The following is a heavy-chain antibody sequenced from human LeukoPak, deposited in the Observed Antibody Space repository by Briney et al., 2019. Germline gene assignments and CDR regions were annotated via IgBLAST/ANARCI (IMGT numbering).Heavy chain of an antibody. V-gene: IGHV4-59*08. CDR1: GGSISSYY. CDR2: IYYSGST. D-gene: IGHD5-12*01. Sequence: SETLSLTCTVSGGSISSYYWSWIRQPPGKGLEWIGYIYYSGSTNYNPSLKSRVTKSVDTSKNQFSLKLSSVTAADTAVYYCARTSKIVAFDYWGQGTLVTVSS. J-gene: IGHJ4*02. CDR3: ARTSKIVAFDY.